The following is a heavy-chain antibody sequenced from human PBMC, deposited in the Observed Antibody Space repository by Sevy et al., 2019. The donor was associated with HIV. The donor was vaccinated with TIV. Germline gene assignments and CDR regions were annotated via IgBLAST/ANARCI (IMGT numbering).Heavy chain of an antibody. CDR1: GLTFSSDS. V-gene: IGHV3-48*02. CDR2: ISSSSRTI. CDR3: ARDVDTPFVRSFDS. Sequence: GGSLRLSCVVSGLTFSSDSMNWVRQAPGKGLEWLAYISSSSRTIYYADSVEGRFTNSRENDKKSVFLQMNNLRDEDSATYYCARDVDTPFVRSFDSWGQGTLVTVSS. J-gene: IGHJ4*02. D-gene: IGHD5-18*01.